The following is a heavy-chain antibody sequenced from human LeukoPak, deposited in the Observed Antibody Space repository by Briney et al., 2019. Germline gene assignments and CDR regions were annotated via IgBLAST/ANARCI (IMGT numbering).Heavy chain of an antibody. J-gene: IGHJ4*02. CDR3: AKGSSDYYGSGSLDY. Sequence: GRSLRLSCAASGFTFSSYGMHWVRQAPGKGLEGVAVISYDGSNKYYADSVKGRFTISRDNSKNTLYLQMNSLRAEDTAVYYCAKGSSDYYGSGSLDYWGQGTLVTVSS. CDR1: GFTFSSYG. D-gene: IGHD3-10*01. V-gene: IGHV3-30*18. CDR2: ISYDGSNK.